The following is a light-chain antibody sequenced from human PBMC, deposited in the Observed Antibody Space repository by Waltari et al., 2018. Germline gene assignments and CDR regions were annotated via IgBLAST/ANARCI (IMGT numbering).Light chain of an antibody. CDR3: ATWDDNLNVWV. CDR2: TND. CDR1: SSNLGSNT. J-gene: IGLJ3*02. V-gene: IGLV1-44*01. Sequence: QSVLTQPPSASGTPGQRVTISCSGSSSNLGSNTVNFYQQLPGTAPKLLIHTNDQRPSGVPDRFSGSKSDTSASLAISGLQSEDEADYYCATWDDNLNVWVFGGGTKLTVL.